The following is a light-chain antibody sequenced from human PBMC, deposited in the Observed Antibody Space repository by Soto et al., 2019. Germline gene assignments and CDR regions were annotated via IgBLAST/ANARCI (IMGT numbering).Light chain of an antibody. CDR2: WAS. V-gene: IGKV4-1*01. Sequence: DIVLTQSPDALTVSLGERATINCKSSQTVLYSPNNKNYLAWYQQKPGQPPKLLIYWASTRESGVPDRFTGSGSAKYLTLTVTSLQAEDVAVYYCQHYYGIHETVGQGTKVDIK. J-gene: IGKJ2*01. CDR3: QHYYGIHET. CDR1: QTVLYSPNNKNY.